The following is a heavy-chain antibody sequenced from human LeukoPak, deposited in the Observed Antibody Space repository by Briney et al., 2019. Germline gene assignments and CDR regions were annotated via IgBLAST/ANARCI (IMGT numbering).Heavy chain of an antibody. CDR2: IKQDGSEK. D-gene: IGHD6-13*01. CDR1: GFTFSSYA. Sequence: PGGSLRFSCAASGFTFSSYAMHWVRQAPGKGLEWVANIKQDGSEKYYVDSVKGRFTISRDNAKNSLYLQMNSLRAEDTAVYYCARSYSSSWYEFDYWGQGTLVTVSS. J-gene: IGHJ4*02. V-gene: IGHV3-7*01. CDR3: ARSYSSSWYEFDY.